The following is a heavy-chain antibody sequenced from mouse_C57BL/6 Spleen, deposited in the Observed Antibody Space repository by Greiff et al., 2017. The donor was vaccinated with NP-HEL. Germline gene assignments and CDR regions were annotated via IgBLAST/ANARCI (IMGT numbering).Heavy chain of an antibody. Sequence: VQLKESGGGLVQPKGSLKLSCAASGFSFNTYAMNWVRQAPGKGLEWVARIRSKSNNYATYYADSVKDRFTISRDDSESMLYLQMNNLKTEDTAMYYCVRHARVYWYFDVWGTGTTVTVSS. CDR2: IRSKSNNYAT. CDR1: GFSFNTYA. CDR3: VRHARVYWYFDV. V-gene: IGHV10-1*01. J-gene: IGHJ1*03.